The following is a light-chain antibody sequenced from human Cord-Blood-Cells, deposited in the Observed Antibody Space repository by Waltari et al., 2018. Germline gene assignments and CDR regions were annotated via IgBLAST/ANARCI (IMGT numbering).Light chain of an antibody. CDR1: SSDVGSYHL. CDR3: CSYAGSSTWV. CDR2: EGS. Sequence: QSALPQTASVSGSPGQSITISCTGTSSDVGSYHLVSWYQQHPGKAPKLMIYEGSKRPSGVSNRFSGSKSGNTASLTISGLQAEDEADYYCCSYAGSSTWVFGGGTKLTVL. V-gene: IGLV2-23*01. J-gene: IGLJ3*02.